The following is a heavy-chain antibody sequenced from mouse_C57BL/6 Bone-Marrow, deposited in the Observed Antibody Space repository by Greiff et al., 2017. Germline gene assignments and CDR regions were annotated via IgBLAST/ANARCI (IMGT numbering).Heavy chain of an antibody. CDR3: ARDADYYGSSWYFDV. Sequence: EVMLVESGGGLVQSGRSLRLSCATSGFTFSDFYMEWVRQAPGKGLEWIAASRNKANDYTTEYSASVKGRFIVSRDTSQSILYLQMNALRAEDTAIYYCARDADYYGSSWYFDVWGTGTTVTVSS. J-gene: IGHJ1*03. D-gene: IGHD1-1*01. CDR2: SRNKANDYTT. V-gene: IGHV7-1*01. CDR1: GFTFSDFY.